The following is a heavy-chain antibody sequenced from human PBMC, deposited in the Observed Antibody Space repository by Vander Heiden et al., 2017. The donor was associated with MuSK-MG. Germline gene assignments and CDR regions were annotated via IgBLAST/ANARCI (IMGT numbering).Heavy chain of an antibody. J-gene: IGHJ5*02. D-gene: IGHD6-19*01. V-gene: IGHV1-3*01. CDR1: GYTFTSYA. Sequence: QVQLVQSGAEVKKPGASVKVSCKASGYTFTSYAMHWVRQAPGQRLEWMGWINAGNGNTKYSQKFQGRVTITRDTSASTAYMELSSMRSEETAVYYCAIDFIGWSLPDNWFDPWGQGTLVTVSS. CDR3: AIDFIGWSLPDNWFDP. CDR2: INAGNGNT.